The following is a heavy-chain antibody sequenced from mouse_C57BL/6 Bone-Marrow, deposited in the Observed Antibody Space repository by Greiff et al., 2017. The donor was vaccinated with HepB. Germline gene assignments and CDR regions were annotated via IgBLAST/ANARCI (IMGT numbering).Heavy chain of an antibody. Sequence: EVQLQQSGPELVKPGASVKISCKASGYTFTDYYMNWVKQSHGKSLEWIGDINPNNGGTSYNQKFKGKATLTVDKSSSTAYMELRSLTSEDSAVYYCADGPWFAYWGQGTLVTVSA. D-gene: IGHD2-3*01. V-gene: IGHV1-26*01. J-gene: IGHJ3*01. CDR2: INPNNGGT. CDR3: ADGPWFAY. CDR1: GYTFTDYY.